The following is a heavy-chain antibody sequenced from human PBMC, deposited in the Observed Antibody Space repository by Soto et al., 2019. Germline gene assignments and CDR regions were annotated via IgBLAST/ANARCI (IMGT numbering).Heavy chain of an antibody. CDR1: GFNFRSYG. CDR2: ISYDGSAK. V-gene: IGHV3-30*18. CDR3: AKDEGAEGDILTVNPLFDY. Sequence: QVQLVESGGGVVQPGRSLRLSCAASGFNFRSYGMHWVRQAPGKRLVWVAVISYDGSAKWYVDSVKGRFTISRDTSKKILYLQLNILRAEDTAVYYCAKDEGAEGDILTVNPLFDYRGQGILFTVSS. D-gene: IGHD3-9*01. J-gene: IGHJ4*02.